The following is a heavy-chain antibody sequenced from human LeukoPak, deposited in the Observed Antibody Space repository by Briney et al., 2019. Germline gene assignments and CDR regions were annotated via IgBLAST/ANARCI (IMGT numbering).Heavy chain of an antibody. CDR3: ARHGSGRYYYYYMDV. Sequence: PSETLSLTCTVSGGSISSYYRSWIRQPPGKGLEWIGYIYDSGSTNYNPSLKSRVTISVDTSKNQFSLKLSSVTAADAAVYYCARHGSGRYYYYYMDVWGKGTTVTVSS. V-gene: IGHV4-59*08. CDR2: IYDSGST. CDR1: GGSISSYY. J-gene: IGHJ6*03. D-gene: IGHD1-26*01.